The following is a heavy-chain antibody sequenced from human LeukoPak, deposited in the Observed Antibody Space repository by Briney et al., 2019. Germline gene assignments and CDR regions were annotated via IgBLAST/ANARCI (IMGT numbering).Heavy chain of an antibody. CDR2: ISGSGGST. D-gene: IGHD1-1*01. CDR3: ASLSAMTTAPPDV. J-gene: IGHJ6*02. V-gene: IGHV3-23*01. Sequence: GGSLRLSCAASGFTFSSYAMSWVRQAPGKGLEWVSAISGSGGSTYYADSVKGRFTISRDNANNALFLQMNSLRVEDTAVYYCASLSAMTTAPPDVWGQGTTVTVSS. CDR1: GFTFSSYA.